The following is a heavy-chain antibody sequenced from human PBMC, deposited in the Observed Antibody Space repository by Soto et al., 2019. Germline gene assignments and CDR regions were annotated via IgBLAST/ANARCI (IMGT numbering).Heavy chain of an antibody. J-gene: IGHJ6*02. Sequence: QVQLVQSGAEVKKPGASVKVSCKASGYTFTSYGISWVRQAPGQGLEWMGWISAYNGNTNYAQKLQGRVTMTTDTSTSTAHMELRSLRSDDTAVYYCAREVVVVPAAGYYYYGMDVWGQGTTVTVSS. D-gene: IGHD2-2*01. CDR2: ISAYNGNT. CDR1: GYTFTSYG. V-gene: IGHV1-18*01. CDR3: AREVVVVPAAGYYYYGMDV.